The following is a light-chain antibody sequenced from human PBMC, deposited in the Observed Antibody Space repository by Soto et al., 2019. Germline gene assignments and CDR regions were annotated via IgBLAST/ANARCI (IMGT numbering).Light chain of an antibody. Sequence: QSALAQPRSVSGSPGQSVTISCTGTSSDVGGYNYVSWYQQHPGKAPKLMIYDVSKRPSGVPDRFSGSKSGNTASLTISGLQAEDEADYYFCSYAGSYTLFVFGTGTKV. V-gene: IGLV2-11*01. CDR2: DVS. J-gene: IGLJ1*01. CDR3: CSYAGSYTLFV. CDR1: SSDVGGYNY.